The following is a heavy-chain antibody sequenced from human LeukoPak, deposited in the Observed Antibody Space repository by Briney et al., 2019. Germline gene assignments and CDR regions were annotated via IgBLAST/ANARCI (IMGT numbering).Heavy chain of an antibody. CDR1: GGSISSRSYY. J-gene: IGHJ6*03. V-gene: IGHV4-39*07. CDR2: IYYSGTT. CDR3: ARDKSPSWQRGYYYYMDV. D-gene: IGHD2-2*01. Sequence: SETLSLTCTVSGGSISSRSYYWVWFRQPPGQGLEWIGTIYYSGTTYYNPCLKSRVTISVDTSKNQFSLRLSSVTAADTAVYYCARDKSPSWQRGYYYYMDVWGKGTTVTISS.